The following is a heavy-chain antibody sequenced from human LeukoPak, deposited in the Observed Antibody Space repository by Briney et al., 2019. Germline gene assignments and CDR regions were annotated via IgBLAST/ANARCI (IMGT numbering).Heavy chain of an antibody. CDR3: ARDGIAARRSLGDFQH. Sequence: ASVKVSCKASGYTFTSYYMHWVRQAPGQGLEWMGIINPSGGSTSYAQKFQGRVTMTRDTSTSTVYMELSSLRSEDTAAYYCARDGIAARRSLGDFQHWGQGTLVTVSS. D-gene: IGHD6-6*01. J-gene: IGHJ1*01. CDR1: GYTFTSYY. CDR2: INPSGGST. V-gene: IGHV1-46*01.